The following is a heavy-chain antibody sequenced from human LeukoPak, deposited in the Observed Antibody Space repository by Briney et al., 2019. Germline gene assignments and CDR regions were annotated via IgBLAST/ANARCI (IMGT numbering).Heavy chain of an antibody. V-gene: IGHV3-7*03. CDR3: ARGGGLDA. J-gene: IGHJ6*02. D-gene: IGHD3-16*01. Sequence: GSLRLSCAASGFTFSSYWMNWARQAPGKGLEWVASINHNGNVNYYVDSVKGRFTISRDNAKNSLYLQISNLRAEDTAVYFCARGGGLDAWGQGATVTVSS. CDR1: GFTFSSYW. CDR2: INHNGNVN.